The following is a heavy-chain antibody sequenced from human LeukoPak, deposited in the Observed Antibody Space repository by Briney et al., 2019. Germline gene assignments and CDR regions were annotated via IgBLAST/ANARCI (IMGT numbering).Heavy chain of an antibody. CDR2: IYHSGST. Sequence: SETLSLTCTVSGGSISSSSYYWGWIRQPPGKGLEWIGSIYHSGSTYYNPSLKSRVTISVDTSKNQFSLKLSSVTAADTAVYYCARLALQEVGATQTYYLDYWGQGTLVTVSS. CDR3: ARLALQEVGATQTYYLDY. J-gene: IGHJ4*02. CDR1: GGSISSSSYY. V-gene: IGHV4-39*07. D-gene: IGHD1-26*01.